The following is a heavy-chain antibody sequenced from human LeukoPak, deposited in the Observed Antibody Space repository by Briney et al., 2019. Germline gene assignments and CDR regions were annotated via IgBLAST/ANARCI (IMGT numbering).Heavy chain of an antibody. Sequence: PGESLRLSCAASGFTFSSYWMHWVRQAPGKGLVWVSRINSDGSSTSYADSVKGRFTISRDNAKNTLYLQMNSLRAEDTAVYYCARVYGWYSFFDYWGQGTLVTVSS. CDR2: INSDGSST. CDR1: GFTFSSYW. D-gene: IGHD6-19*01. CDR3: ARVYGWYSFFDY. J-gene: IGHJ4*02. V-gene: IGHV3-74*01.